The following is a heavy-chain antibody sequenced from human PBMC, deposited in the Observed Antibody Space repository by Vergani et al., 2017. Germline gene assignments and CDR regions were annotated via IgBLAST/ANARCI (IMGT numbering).Heavy chain of an antibody. CDR3: AKPNGVTSSSWSNNWFDP. D-gene: IGHD6-13*01. J-gene: IGHJ5*02. V-gene: IGHV3-23*01. CDR2: ISGSGGST. Sequence: EVQLLESGGGLVQPGGSLRLSCVASGFTFSSYAMSWVRQAPGKGLEWVSGISGSGGSTYYADSVKGRFTISRDNSKNTLYLQMNSLRAEDTAVYYCAKPNGVTSSSWSNNWFDPWGQGTLVTVSS. CDR1: GFTFSSYA.